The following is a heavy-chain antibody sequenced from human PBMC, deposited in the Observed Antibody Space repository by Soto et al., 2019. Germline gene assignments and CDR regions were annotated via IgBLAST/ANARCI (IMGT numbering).Heavy chain of an antibody. CDR1: GYTFTSYG. CDR3: ARAGYCSGGSCYPHYYSYYGMDV. J-gene: IGHJ6*02. D-gene: IGHD2-15*01. Sequence: QVQLVQSGAEVKKPGASVKVSCKASGYTFTSYGISWVRQAPGQGLEWMGWISAYNGNTNYAPQVQGRVTLTTDTSTITAYRELRSLRSDDTAGYYCARAGYCSGGSCYPHYYSYYGMDVWGQGTTVTVSS. CDR2: ISAYNGNT. V-gene: IGHV1-18*04.